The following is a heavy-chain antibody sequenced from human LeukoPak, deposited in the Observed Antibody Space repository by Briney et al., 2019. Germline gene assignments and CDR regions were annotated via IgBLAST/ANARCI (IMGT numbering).Heavy chain of an antibody. J-gene: IGHJ4*02. D-gene: IGHD6-6*01. CDR1: GFTFSSYG. CDR2: ISYDGSNK. Sequence: GRSLRLSCAASGFTFSSYGMHWVRQAPGKGLEWVAVISYDGSNKYYADSVKGRFTISRDSSKNTLYLQMNSLRAEDTAVYYCAKETHSSSSLWGQGTLVTVSS. V-gene: IGHV3-30*18. CDR3: AKETHSSSSL.